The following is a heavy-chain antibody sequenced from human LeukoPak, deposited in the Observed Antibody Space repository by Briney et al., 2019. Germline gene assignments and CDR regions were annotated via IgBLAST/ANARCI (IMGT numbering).Heavy chain of an antibody. D-gene: IGHD6-19*01. CDR2: IYSGGIT. CDR1: RLTDHTNH. J-gene: IGHJ4*02. Sequence: GGPLSLPCAPSRLTDHTNHMSWLRQAPGKGLEWFSVIYSGGITYYAYSVKCRFTISRDNSKNTLNLQMNSLRAEDTAIYYCARRHSRGSDWGQGTLVTVSS. CDR3: ARRHSRGSD. V-gene: IGHV3-66*02.